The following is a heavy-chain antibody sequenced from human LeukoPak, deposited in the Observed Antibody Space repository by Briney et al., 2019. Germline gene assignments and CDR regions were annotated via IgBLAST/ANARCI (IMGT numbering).Heavy chain of an antibody. CDR2: ISYDGSNK. D-gene: IGHD4-17*01. CDR3: ARDYGDYADYGMDV. J-gene: IGHJ6*02. Sequence: GGSLRLSCAASGFTFSSYAMHWVRQAPGKGLEWVAVISYDGSNKYYADSVKGRFTISRDNSKNTLCLQMNSLRAEDTAVYYCARDYGDYADYGMDVWGQGTTVTVSS. V-gene: IGHV3-30-3*01. CDR1: GFTFSSYA.